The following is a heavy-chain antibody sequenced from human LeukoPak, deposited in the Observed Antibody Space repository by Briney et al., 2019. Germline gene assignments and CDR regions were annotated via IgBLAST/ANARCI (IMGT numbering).Heavy chain of an antibody. D-gene: IGHD5-12*01. CDR3: ASVRGYSGYDFDY. CDR1: GFTFSSYS. CDR2: INSDGSST. Sequence: GGSLRLSCAASGFTFSSYSMNWVRQAPGKGLVWVSRINSDGSSTSYADSVKGRFTISRDNAKNTLYLQMNSLRAEDTAVYYCASVRGYSGYDFDYWGQRTLVTVSS. J-gene: IGHJ4*02. V-gene: IGHV3-74*01.